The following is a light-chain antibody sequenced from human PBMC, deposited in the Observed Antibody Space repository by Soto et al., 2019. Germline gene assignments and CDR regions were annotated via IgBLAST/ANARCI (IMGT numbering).Light chain of an antibody. Sequence: EIVLTQSPGTLSMSPGERATLSCRASQSISSNYLAWYQQKPGQAPRLLIYGASSRATGIPDRFSGSRYGADFNLTISRLEAEDLAVYYCQQYGSSPRTFGQGTKVEFK. CDR1: QSISSNY. CDR3: QQYGSSPRT. CDR2: GAS. V-gene: IGKV3-20*01. J-gene: IGKJ1*01.